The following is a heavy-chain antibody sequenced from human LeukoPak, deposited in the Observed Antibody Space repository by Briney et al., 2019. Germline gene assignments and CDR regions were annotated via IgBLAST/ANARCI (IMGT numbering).Heavy chain of an antibody. D-gene: IGHD4-17*01. CDR3: ARGRHGDFGNWFDP. V-gene: IGHV4-4*02. CDR2: IFRSGEN. J-gene: IGHJ5*02. CDR1: GGFIYSSNW. Sequence: SGTLSLPCTIFGGFIYSSNWWNWVRQSPGKGLEWIGEIFRSGENNYNSSLESRLTISVDRTKNQFSLRLNSVTAADTAVYYCARGRHGDFGNWFDPWGQGTPVVVAS.